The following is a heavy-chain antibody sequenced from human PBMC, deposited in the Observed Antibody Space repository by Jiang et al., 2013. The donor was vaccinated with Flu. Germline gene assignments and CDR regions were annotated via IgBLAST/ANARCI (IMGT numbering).Heavy chain of an antibody. D-gene: IGHD5-18*01. Sequence: LKSRVTMSIDTSKNQFSLKLSSVTAADTAVYYCARDTAMAWGIDVWGQGTTVTVSS. V-gene: IGHV4-4*06. J-gene: IGHJ6*02. CDR3: ARDTAMAWGIDV.